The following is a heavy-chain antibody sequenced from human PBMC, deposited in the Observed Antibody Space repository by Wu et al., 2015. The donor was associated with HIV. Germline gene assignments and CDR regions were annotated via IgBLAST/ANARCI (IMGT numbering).Heavy chain of an antibody. J-gene: IGHJ3*02. D-gene: IGHD1-1*01. V-gene: IGHV1-69*12. CDR3: ARDRQAGTTPQGAFDI. Sequence: QVQLVQSGAEVKKPGSSVKVSCKASGGTFSSYAISWVRQAPGQGLEWMGGIIPIFGTANYAQKFQGRVTITADESTSTAYMELSGLRSEDTAVYYCARDRQAGTTPQGAFDIWGQGTMVTVSS. CDR1: GGTFSSYA. CDR2: IIPIFGTA.